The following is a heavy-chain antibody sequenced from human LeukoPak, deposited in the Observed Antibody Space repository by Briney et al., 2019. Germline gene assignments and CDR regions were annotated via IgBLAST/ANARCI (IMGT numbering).Heavy chain of an antibody. CDR1: GFTFSSYA. J-gene: IGHJ6*02. CDR3: ARVPKTQYSSGWFKGIYYYYGMDV. D-gene: IGHD6-19*01. V-gene: IGHV3-48*04. Sequence: PGGSLRLSCAASGFTFSSYAMSWVRQAPGKGLEWVSYISSSGSTIYYADSVKGRFTISRDNAKNSLYLQMNSLRAEDTAVYYCARVPKTQYSSGWFKGIYYYYGMDVWGQGTTVTVSS. CDR2: ISSSGSTI.